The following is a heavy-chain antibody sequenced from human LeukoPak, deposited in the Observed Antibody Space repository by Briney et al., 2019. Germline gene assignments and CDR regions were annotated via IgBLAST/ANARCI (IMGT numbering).Heavy chain of an antibody. V-gene: IGHV4-39*07. CDR3: ARGNVLRYFDWDY. D-gene: IGHD3-9*01. Sequence: SETLSLTCTVSGGSISSSSYYWSWIRQPPGKGLEWIGEINHSGSTNYNPSLKSRVTISVDTSKNQFSLKLSSVTAADTAVYYCARGNVLRYFDWDYWGQGTLVTVSS. CDR1: GGSISSSSYY. J-gene: IGHJ4*02. CDR2: INHSGST.